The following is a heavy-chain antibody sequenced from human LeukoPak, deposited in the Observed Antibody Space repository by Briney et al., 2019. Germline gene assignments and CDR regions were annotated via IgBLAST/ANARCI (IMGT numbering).Heavy chain of an antibody. D-gene: IGHD6-19*01. CDR1: GYTFTSYY. CDR2: INPSGGST. V-gene: IGHV1-46*01. Sequence: GASVTVSCTASGYTFTSYYMHWVRQAPGQGLEWMGIINPSGGSTSYVQKFQGRVTMTRDTSTSTVYMELSSLRSEDTAMYYCARDHSSGWYSPLDYWGQGTLVTVSS. J-gene: IGHJ4*02. CDR3: ARDHSSGWYSPLDY.